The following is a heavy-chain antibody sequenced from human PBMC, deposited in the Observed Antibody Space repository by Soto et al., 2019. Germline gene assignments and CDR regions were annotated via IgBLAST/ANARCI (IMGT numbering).Heavy chain of an antibody. J-gene: IGHJ6*02. CDR1: GDSFTNYW. CDR2: IYPGDSDN. Sequence: PGESLKISCEGSGDSFTNYWIGLVRQIPWKGLEWMGIIYPGDSDNRYSPSFQGQVTISADKSISTAYLKWRSLKASDTAMYYCSRLGEGYAFYYYYAMDVWGQGTPVTVSS. D-gene: IGHD5-12*01. V-gene: IGHV5-51*01. CDR3: SRLGEGYAFYYYYAMDV.